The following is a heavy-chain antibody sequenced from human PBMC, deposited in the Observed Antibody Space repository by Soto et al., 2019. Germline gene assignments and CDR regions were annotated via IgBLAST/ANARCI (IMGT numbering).Heavy chain of an antibody. Sequence: QVQLVQSGAEVKKPGSSVKVSCKASGGTFSSYAISWVRQAPGQGLEWMGGIIPIFGTANYAQKFQGRVTITADESTSTAYMELSSLRSEDTAVYYCAREVGRWLRGFYYGMDVWGQGTTVTVSS. CDR2: IIPIFGTA. V-gene: IGHV1-69*12. D-gene: IGHD5-12*01. CDR3: AREVGRWLRGFYYGMDV. J-gene: IGHJ6*02. CDR1: GGTFSSYA.